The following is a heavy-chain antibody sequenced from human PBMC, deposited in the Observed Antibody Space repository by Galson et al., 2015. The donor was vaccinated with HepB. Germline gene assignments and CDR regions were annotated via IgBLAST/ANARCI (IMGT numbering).Heavy chain of an antibody. CDR2: IDWDDDK. V-gene: IGHV2-70*11. Sequence: PALVKPTQTLTLTCTFSGFSLSTSGMCVSWIRQPPGKALEWLARIDWDDDKYYSTSLKTRLTISKDTSKNQVVLTMTNMDPVDTATYYCARSSEYYDILTGYSGYYYYGMDVWGQGTTVTVSS. D-gene: IGHD3-9*01. CDR3: ARSSEYYDILTGYSGYYYYGMDV. CDR1: GFSLSTSGMC. J-gene: IGHJ6*02.